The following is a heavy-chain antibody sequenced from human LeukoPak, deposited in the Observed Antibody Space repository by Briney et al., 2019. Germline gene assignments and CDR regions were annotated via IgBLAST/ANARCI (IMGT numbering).Heavy chain of an antibody. Sequence: ASVKVSCKASGYGFTGYYMHWVRQAPGQGLEWMGWISPNSGGTDYVQKFQGRVTLTRDTAISTAYMELSRLRSDDTAVYYCARKLENLVCFDLWGRDTQVTVSS. CDR1: GYGFTGYY. D-gene: IGHD1-1*01. J-gene: IGHJ2*01. V-gene: IGHV1-2*02. CDR3: ARKLENLVCFDL. CDR2: ISPNSGGT.